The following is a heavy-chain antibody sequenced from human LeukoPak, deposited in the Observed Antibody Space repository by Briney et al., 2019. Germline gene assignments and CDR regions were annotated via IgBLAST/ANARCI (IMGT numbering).Heavy chain of an antibody. D-gene: IGHD3-22*01. V-gene: IGHV5-51*01. J-gene: IGHJ3*02. CDR2: IYPGDSDT. CDR3: ARAAPFYDSSGYYYPDAFDI. CDR1: GYSFTSYW. Sequence: ESLKISCKGSGYSFTSYWIGWVRQMPGKGLEWMGIIYPGDSDTRYSPSFQGQVTISADKSISTAYLQWSSLKASDTAMYYCARAAPFYDSSGYYYPDAFDIWGQGTMVTVSS.